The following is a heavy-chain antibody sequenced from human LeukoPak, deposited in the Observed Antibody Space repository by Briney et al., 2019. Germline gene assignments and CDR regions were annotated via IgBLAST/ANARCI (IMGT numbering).Heavy chain of an antibody. Sequence: GGSLRLSCAASGFTFSSYSMNWVRQAPGKGLERVSSISSSSSYIYYADSVKGRFTITRDNAKNSLYLQMNSLRAEDTAVYYCARANPAKAGTFNYWGQATLVTVSS. D-gene: IGHD6-19*01. V-gene: IGHV3-21*01. J-gene: IGHJ4*02. CDR1: GFTFSSYS. CDR3: ARANPAKAGTFNY. CDR2: ISSSSSYI.